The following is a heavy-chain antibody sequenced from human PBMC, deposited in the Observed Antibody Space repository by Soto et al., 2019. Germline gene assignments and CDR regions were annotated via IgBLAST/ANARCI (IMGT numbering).Heavy chain of an antibody. D-gene: IGHD6-13*01. J-gene: IGHJ5*02. Sequence: GESLKISCKGSGYSFSSYWIGWVRQMPGKGLEWMGIIYPGDSDTRYNPSFQGQVTISADKSISTAYLQWSSLRASDTAMYYCARHWPQQPLDPWGQGTLVTVSS. V-gene: IGHV5-51*01. CDR3: ARHWPQQPLDP. CDR2: IYPGDSDT. CDR1: GYSFSSYW.